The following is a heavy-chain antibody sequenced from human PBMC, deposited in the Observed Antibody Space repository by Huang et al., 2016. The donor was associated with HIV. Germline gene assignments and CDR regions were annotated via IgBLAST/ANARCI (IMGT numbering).Heavy chain of an antibody. Sequence: LQLHESGPGLVKSSETLSLTCTVSGGSVITSSYWWGWIRQPPGKGLEWIGSIYSRGGRTDYNPSRKSRVKISVDTSKNQLSLKVDSVTAADTAVYYCTRPLFPFSPDAKDPGWFDPWGPGILIVVSS. CDR3: TRPLFPFSPDAKDPGWFDP. D-gene: IGHD2-15*01. V-gene: IGHV4-39*01. J-gene: IGHJ5*02. CDR1: GGSVITSSYW. CDR2: IYSRGGRT.